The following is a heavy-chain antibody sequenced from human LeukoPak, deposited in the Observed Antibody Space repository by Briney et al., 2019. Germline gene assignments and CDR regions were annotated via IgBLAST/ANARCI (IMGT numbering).Heavy chain of an antibody. J-gene: IGHJ4*02. V-gene: IGHV4-31*03. CDR2: IYNSGTT. CDR1: GGSISTGGYY. Sequence: PSETLSLTCTVSGGSISTGGYYWTWIRQHPGKGLEWIGYIYNSGTTYYNPSLESGVTISGDTSKNQFSLKLNSVTAADTAVYYCARTAGWSYGFDYLGQGTLVNVSS. CDR3: ARTAGWSYGFDY. D-gene: IGHD5-18*01.